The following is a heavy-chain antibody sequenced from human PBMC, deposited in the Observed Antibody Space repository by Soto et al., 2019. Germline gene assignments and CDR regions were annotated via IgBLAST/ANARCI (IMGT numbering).Heavy chain of an antibody. D-gene: IGHD6-6*01. CDR3: ARRSDSSSRGFDS. Sequence: GGSLRLSCAASGFTFSDYAMSWVRQAPGKGLEWVSGVSSSAASTSYADSVKGRFTISRDNSKNTMYLQMNSLRAEDTALYYCARRSDSSSRGFDSWGQGTLVTVSS. J-gene: IGHJ4*02. V-gene: IGHV3-23*01. CDR1: GFTFSDYA. CDR2: VSSSAAST.